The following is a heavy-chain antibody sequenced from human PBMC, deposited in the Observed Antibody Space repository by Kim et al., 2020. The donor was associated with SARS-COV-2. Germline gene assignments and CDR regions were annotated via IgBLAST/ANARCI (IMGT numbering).Heavy chain of an antibody. J-gene: IGHJ4*02. V-gene: IGHV4-59*01. D-gene: IGHD5-12*01. CDR3: ARDERWLQSLDY. Sequence: NYNPSLKSRVTRSVDTSKNQFSLKLSSVTAADTAVYYCARDERWLQSLDYWGQGTLVTVSS.